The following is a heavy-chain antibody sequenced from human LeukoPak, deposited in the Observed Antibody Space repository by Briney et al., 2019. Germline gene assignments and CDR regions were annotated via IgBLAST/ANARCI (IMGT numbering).Heavy chain of an antibody. D-gene: IGHD2-2*01. CDR2: IIPILGIA. J-gene: IGHJ1*01. CDR3: ARELVVPAAPKSGKYFQH. V-gene: IGHV1-69*04. Sequence: GSSVKVSCKASGGTFSSYAISWVRQAPGQGLEWMGRIIPILGIANYAQKFQGRVTITADKSTSTAYMELSSLRSEDTAVYYCARELVVPAAPKSGKYFQHWGQGTLVTVSS. CDR1: GGTFSSYA.